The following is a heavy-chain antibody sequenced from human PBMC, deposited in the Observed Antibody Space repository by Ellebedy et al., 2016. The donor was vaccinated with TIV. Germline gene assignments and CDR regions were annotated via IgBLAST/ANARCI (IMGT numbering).Heavy chain of an antibody. CDR3: ARAQTYHIVATIGVDY. V-gene: IGHV3-33*08. CDR1: GFTFSSYW. J-gene: IGHJ4*02. D-gene: IGHD5-12*01. Sequence: GESLKISCAASGFTFSSYWMSWVRQAPGKGLEWVAVIWYDGSNKYYADSVKGRFTISRDNSKNTLYLQMNSLRAEDTAVYYCARAQTYHIVATIGVDYWGQGTLVTVSS. CDR2: IWYDGSNK.